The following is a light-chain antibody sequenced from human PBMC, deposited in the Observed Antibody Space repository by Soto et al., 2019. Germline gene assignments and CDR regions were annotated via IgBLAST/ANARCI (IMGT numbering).Light chain of an antibody. Sequence: DIVMTKSPDSLAVSLGVRATINCKSSQSVLYSSNNKNYLAWYQQKPGQPPKLLIYWASTRESGVPDRFSGSVSGTVFTLTISSLEDEAVAVYDCQQYYSTLWTFGQGTKEEIK. CDR3: QQYYSTLWT. CDR2: WAS. CDR1: QSVLYSSNNKNY. J-gene: IGKJ1*01. V-gene: IGKV4-1*01.